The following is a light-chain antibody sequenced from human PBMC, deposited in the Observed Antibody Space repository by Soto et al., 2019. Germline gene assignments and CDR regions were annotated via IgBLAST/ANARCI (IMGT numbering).Light chain of an antibody. CDR1: SSDVGGYNY. V-gene: IGLV2-14*01. Sequence: QSALTQPASVSGSPGQSITISCTGTSSDVGGYNYVSWYQQHPGKAPKLMIYEVSNRPSGVSNRFSGSKSGNTASLTISGLQAEDEAGYYCSSYTSSSTLYVFGTGTKV. CDR2: EVS. CDR3: SSYTSSSTLYV. J-gene: IGLJ1*01.